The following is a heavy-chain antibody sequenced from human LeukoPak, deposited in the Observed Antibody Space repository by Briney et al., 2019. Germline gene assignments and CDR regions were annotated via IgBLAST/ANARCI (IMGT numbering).Heavy chain of an antibody. CDR3: AREMTTFYYYYYYMDV. Sequence: SETLSLTCAVYGGSFSGYYWSWIRQPPGKGLEWIGEINHSGSSNYNPSLKSRVTISVDTSKNQYSLKLSSVTAADTAVYYCAREMTTFYYYYYYMDVWGKGTTVTVSS. D-gene: IGHD4-11*01. CDR1: GGSFSGYY. V-gene: IGHV4-34*01. CDR2: INHSGSS. J-gene: IGHJ6*03.